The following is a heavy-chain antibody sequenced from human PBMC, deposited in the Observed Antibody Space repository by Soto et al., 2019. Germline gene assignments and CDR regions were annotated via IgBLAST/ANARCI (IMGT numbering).Heavy chain of an antibody. Sequence: GGSLRLSCAASGFTFSSFGMHWVRQSPGKGLEWVALLSYDGSKEYYADSVKGRFSVSRDNSKNTLYLQMNSLRVEDTAVYFCAKRLLRGTTLSVLDYWGRGTLVTVSS. CDR1: GFTFSSFG. CDR2: LSYDGSKE. D-gene: IGHD4-17*01. CDR3: AKRLLRGTTLSVLDY. V-gene: IGHV3-30*18. J-gene: IGHJ4*02.